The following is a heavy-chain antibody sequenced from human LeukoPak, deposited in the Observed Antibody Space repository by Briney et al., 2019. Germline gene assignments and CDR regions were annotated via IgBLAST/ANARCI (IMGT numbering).Heavy chain of an antibody. V-gene: IGHV3-7*01. CDR2: IKPDGSQK. CDR3: ANSYYYDSSGHYTISNHLDY. Sequence: GGSLRLSCAASGFTFSDFWMAWVRQAPGRGLEWVANIKPDGSQKYYVGSVKGRFSISRDNAENSLYLQMNSLGAEDTAVYYCANSYYYDSSGHYTISNHLDYWGQGTLVTVSS. J-gene: IGHJ4*02. CDR1: GFTFSDFW. D-gene: IGHD3-22*01.